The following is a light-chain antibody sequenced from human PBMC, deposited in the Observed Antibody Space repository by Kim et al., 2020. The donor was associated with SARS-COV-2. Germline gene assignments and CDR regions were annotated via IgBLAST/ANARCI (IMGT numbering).Light chain of an antibody. J-gene: IGLJ3*02. CDR2: DVT. CDR1: GIDVGRNDN. V-gene: IGLV2-14*03. CDR3: TSYTGDHTWV. Sequence: GQSITTSGTGPGIDVGRNDNVSWYHQHPGDAPKLIIYDVTKRPSGVSIRFSGSKSGNTASLTISGLQAEDEADYYCTSYTGDHTWVFGGGTQLTVL.